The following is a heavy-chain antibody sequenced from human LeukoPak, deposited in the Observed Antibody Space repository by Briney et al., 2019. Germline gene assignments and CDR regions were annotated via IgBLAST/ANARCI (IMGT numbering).Heavy chain of an antibody. CDR2: ISNRGSSI. CDR1: GFSFGDSY. D-gene: IGHD3-10*02. V-gene: IGHV3-11*04. Sequence: PGGSLRLSCAASGFSFGDSYMTWIRPAPGKGLEWVSYISNRGSSIYYADSVKGRFTTSRDNAKNSLYLQMNSLRAEDTAVYYCAELGITMIGGVWGKGTTVTISS. CDR3: AELGITMIGGV. J-gene: IGHJ6*04.